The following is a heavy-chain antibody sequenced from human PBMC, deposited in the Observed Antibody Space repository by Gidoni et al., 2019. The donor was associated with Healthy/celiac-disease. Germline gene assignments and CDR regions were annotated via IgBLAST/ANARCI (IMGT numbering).Heavy chain of an antibody. CDR2: INHGGST. CDR3: ASLKTPRQYSSGWPTRYYYYYMDV. CDR1: GGSFSGYS. V-gene: IGHV4-34*01. J-gene: IGHJ6*03. Sequence: QVQLQQWGAGLLKPSETLSLTCAVYGGSFSGYSGSWIRQPPGKGLEWIGEINHGGSTNYNPSLKSRVTISVDTSKNQFSLKLSSVTAADTAVYYCASLKTPRQYSSGWPTRYYYYYMDVWGKGTTVTVSS. D-gene: IGHD6-19*01.